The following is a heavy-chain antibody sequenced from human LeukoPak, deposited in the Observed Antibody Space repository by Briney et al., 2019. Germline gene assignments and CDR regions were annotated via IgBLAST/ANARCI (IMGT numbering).Heavy chain of an antibody. CDR2: ISSSSTI. CDR3: ARASGGLDY. CDR1: GFTFSSYS. D-gene: IGHD2-8*02. J-gene: IGHJ4*02. V-gene: IGHV3-21*01. Sequence: NPGGSLRLSCAASGFTFSSYSMNWVRQAPGKGLEWVSCISSSSTIYCADSVKGRFTISRDNAKNSLYLQMNSLRAEDTAVYYCARASGGLDYWGQGTLVTVSS.